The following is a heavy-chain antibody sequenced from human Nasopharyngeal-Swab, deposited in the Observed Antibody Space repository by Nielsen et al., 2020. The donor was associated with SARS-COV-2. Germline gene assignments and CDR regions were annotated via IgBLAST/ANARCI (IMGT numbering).Heavy chain of an antibody. CDR3: ARSGLKKEGLLYNWFDP. Sequence: WVRQAPGQGLEWMGGIIPIFGTANYAQKFQGRVTITADESTSTAYMELSSLRSEDTAVYYCARSGLKKEGLLYNWFDPWGQGTLVTVSS. D-gene: IGHD3-3*01. CDR2: IIPIFGTA. J-gene: IGHJ5*02. V-gene: IGHV1-69*01.